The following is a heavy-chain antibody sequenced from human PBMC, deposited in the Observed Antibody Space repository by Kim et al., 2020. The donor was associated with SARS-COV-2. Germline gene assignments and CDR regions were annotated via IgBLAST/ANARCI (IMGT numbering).Heavy chain of an antibody. V-gene: IGHV6-1*01. J-gene: IGHJ4*02. CDR1: GDSVSSNSAA. CDR3: ARTAGYNMEY. CDR2: TYXRSKWFN. Sequence: SQTLSLTCAISGDSVSSNSAAWNWIRQSPSRGFEWXGRTYXRSKWFNDYAVSVKSRXIINPDTSKNQFSLQLNSVTPEDTAVYYCARTAGYNMEYWGQGTLVTVSS. D-gene: IGHD5-12*01.